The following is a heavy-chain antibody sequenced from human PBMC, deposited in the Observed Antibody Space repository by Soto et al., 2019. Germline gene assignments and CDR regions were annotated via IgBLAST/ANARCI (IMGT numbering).Heavy chain of an antibody. CDR2: INTSGGT. V-gene: IGHV3-23*01. CDR1: GFTFSTYA. D-gene: IGHD2-15*01. CDR3: ARHYCSGGGCRLYDY. J-gene: IGHJ4*02. Sequence: GGSLRLSCAASGFTFSTYAMSWVRQAPAKGLEWVSSINTSGGTYYADSVKGRFTISRDNSKNTLYLQMNSLRVEDTAVYYCARHYCSGGGCRLYDYWGQGTLVTVSS.